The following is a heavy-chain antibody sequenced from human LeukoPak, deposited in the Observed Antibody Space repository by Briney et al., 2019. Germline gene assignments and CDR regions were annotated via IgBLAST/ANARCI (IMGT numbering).Heavy chain of an antibody. Sequence: PGGSLRLSCAASGFTFSSYWMHWVRQAPGKGLVWVSRINSDGSSTSYADSVKGRFTISRDNAKNTLYLQMNSLRAEDTAVYYCARFRGMMATSGYSDYWGQGTLVTVSS. D-gene: IGHD5-24*01. J-gene: IGHJ4*02. CDR1: GFTFSSYW. V-gene: IGHV3-74*01. CDR3: ARFRGMMATSGYSDY. CDR2: INSDGSST.